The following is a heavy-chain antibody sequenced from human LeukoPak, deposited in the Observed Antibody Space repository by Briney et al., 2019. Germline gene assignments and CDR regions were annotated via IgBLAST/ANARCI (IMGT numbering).Heavy chain of an antibody. CDR2: THSSGGT. D-gene: IGHD3-22*01. CDR3: AKRPDRSYYDRTGYYYFDY. Sequence: GGSLRLSCAASGFTGSHNYMSWVRQAPGKGLEWVSATHSSGGTYYADSVKGRFTISRDNSKNTLYLQMNSLRAEDTAVYYCAKRPDRSYYDRTGYYYFDYWGQGTLVTVSS. V-gene: IGHV3-53*01. J-gene: IGHJ4*02. CDR1: GFTGSHNY.